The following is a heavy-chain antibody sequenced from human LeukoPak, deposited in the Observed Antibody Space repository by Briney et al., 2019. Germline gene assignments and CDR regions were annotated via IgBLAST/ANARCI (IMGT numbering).Heavy chain of an antibody. D-gene: IGHD6-13*01. CDR2: IWYDGSNK. CDR1: GFTFSSYG. J-gene: IGHJ4*02. V-gene: IGHV3-33*01. Sequence: GGSLRLSCAASGFTFSSYGMHWVRQAPGKGLEWVAVIWYDGSNKYYADSVKGRFTISRDNSKNTLYLQMNSLRAEDTAVYYCARYGSSWDFDYWGQGTLVTVSS. CDR3: ARYGSSWDFDY.